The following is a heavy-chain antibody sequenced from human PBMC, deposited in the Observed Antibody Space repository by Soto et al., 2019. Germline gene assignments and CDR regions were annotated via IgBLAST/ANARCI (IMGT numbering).Heavy chain of an antibody. D-gene: IGHD1-1*01. J-gene: IGHJ3*02. CDR2: MSHSGGT. CDR1: GGFVSSGSYY. Sequence: VQLQQWGAGLLKPSETLSPTCAVYGGFVSSGSYYWSWIRQPPGQGLEWIGEMSHSGGTHFNPSLKSRVTISVDTSKNQFSLKMSSVTAADTALYYCARVERGTATTVVDAFDIWGPGTMVTVSS. CDR3: ARVERGTATTVVDAFDI. V-gene: IGHV4-34*01.